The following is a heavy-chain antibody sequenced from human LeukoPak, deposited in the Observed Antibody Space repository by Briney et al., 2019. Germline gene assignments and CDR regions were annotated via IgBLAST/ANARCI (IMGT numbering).Heavy chain of an antibody. CDR2: ISGSGGST. CDR3: ASAEGGGSLNDFDI. J-gene: IGHJ3*02. V-gene: IGHV3-23*01. Sequence: GGSLRLSCAASGFTFSSYAMSWVRQAPGKGLEWVSAISGSGGSTYYADSVRGRFTISRDNAKNTLYLQVNSLRAEDTAVYYCASAEGGGSLNDFDIWGQGTMVTVSS. CDR1: GFTFSSYA. D-gene: IGHD3-10*01.